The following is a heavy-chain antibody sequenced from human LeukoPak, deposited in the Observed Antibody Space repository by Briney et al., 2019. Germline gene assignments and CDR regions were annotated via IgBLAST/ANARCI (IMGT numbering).Heavy chain of an antibody. Sequence: GGSLRLSCAASGFTFSSYWMSWVRQAPGKGLEWVANIRQDGSDKYYVDSVKGRFTISRDNSKNTLYLQMNSLRAEDTAVYYCAKAVYCSSTSCSLGNWGQGTLVTVSS. CDR2: IRQDGSDK. CDR3: AKAVYCSSTSCSLGN. V-gene: IGHV3-7*03. J-gene: IGHJ4*02. CDR1: GFTFSSYW. D-gene: IGHD2-2*01.